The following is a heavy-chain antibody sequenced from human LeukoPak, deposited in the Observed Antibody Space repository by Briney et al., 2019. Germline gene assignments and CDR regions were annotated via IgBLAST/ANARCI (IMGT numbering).Heavy chain of an antibody. CDR2: INWNGGST. D-gene: IGHD2-2*01. CDR1: FFTVDDYV. Sequence: GGSLRLCCATSFFTVDDYVITLGRQAPCNVLPRVSGINWNGGSTGYADSVKGRFTISRDNAKNSLYLQMNSLRAEDTALYYCARDRSQLPVDYWGQGTLVTVSS. V-gene: IGHV3-20*04. J-gene: IGHJ4*02. CDR3: ARDRSQLPVDY.